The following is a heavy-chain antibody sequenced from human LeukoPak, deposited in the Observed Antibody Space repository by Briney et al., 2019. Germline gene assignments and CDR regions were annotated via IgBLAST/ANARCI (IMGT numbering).Heavy chain of an antibody. J-gene: IGHJ3*02. CDR2: IYYSGST. Sequence: SETLSLTCTVSGGSISSYYWSWIWQPPGKGLEWIGYIYYSGSTNYNPSLKSRVTISVDTSKNQFSLKLSSVTAADTAVYYCARQGSGWLLDIWGQGTMVTVSS. CDR3: ARQGSGWLLDI. D-gene: IGHD6-19*01. V-gene: IGHV4-59*08. CDR1: GGSISSYY.